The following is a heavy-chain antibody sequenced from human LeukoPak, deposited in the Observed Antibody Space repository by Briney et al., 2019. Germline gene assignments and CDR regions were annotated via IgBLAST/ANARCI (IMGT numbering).Heavy chain of an antibody. CDR3: ARVRRYYYDSSGYGSYDY. CDR1: GGSFSGYY. D-gene: IGHD3-22*01. J-gene: IGHJ4*02. Sequence: SETLSLTCAVYGGSFSGYYWSWVRERPGKGLGWSGEINHSGSTNYNPSLKSRVTISVDTSKNQFSLKLSSVTAADTAVYYCARVRRYYYDSSGYGSYDYWGQGTLVTVSS. V-gene: IGHV4-34*01. CDR2: INHSGST.